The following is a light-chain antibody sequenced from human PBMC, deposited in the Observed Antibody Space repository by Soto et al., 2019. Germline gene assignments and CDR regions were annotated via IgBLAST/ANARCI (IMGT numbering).Light chain of an antibody. Sequence: IVMTQSPESLAVSLGERTTINCRSSQSVLDSPDNKNYLAWYQRKPGQPPKLLIYWASTRESGVPDRFSGSGSGTDFTLTISGLLAEDVAVYYCHQYYSFPLSFGGGTKVEIK. J-gene: IGKJ4*01. CDR2: WAS. CDR1: QSVLDSPDNKNY. V-gene: IGKV4-1*01. CDR3: HQYYSFPLS.